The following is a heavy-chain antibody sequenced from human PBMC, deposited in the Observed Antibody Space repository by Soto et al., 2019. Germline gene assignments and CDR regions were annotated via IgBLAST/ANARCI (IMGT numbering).Heavy chain of an antibody. Sequence: SETLSLTCSVYGGSYSGYYWSWIRQPPGKGLEWIGEINHSGSTNYNPSLKSRVTISVDTSKNQFSLKLSSVTAADTAVYYCARGPVQTYDYIWGSYRHNRAFDYWGQGTLVTVS. V-gene: IGHV4-34*01. D-gene: IGHD3-16*02. CDR3: ARGPVQTYDYIWGSYRHNRAFDY. CDR2: INHSGST. CDR1: GGSYSGYY. J-gene: IGHJ4*02.